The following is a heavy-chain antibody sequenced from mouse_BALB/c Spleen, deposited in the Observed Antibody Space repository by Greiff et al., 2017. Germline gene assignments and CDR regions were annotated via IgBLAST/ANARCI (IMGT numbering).Heavy chain of an antibody. D-gene: IGHD1-1*01. CDR1: GFTFTDYY. J-gene: IGHJ3*01. CDR2: IRNKANGYTT. Sequence: DVHLVESGGGLVQPGGSLRLSCATSGFTFTDYYMSWVRQPPGKALEWLGFIRNKANGYTTEYSASVKGRFTISRDNSQSILYLQMNTLRAEDSATYYCARDLGSSPFAYWGQGTLVTVSA. V-gene: IGHV7-3*02. CDR3: ARDLGSSPFAY.